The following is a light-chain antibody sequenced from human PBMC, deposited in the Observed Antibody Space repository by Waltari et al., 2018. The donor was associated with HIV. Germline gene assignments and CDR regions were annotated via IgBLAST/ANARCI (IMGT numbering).Light chain of an antibody. CDR1: QTISNNY. J-gene: IGKJ5*01. V-gene: IGKV3-20*01. CDR2: GAS. Sequence: EIVLPQSPGTLSLSPGESATPSCRASQTISNNYFIWYQQKPGRAPRLLISGASNRATGIPDRFSGSGSGTDFTLTITRLEPEDSAVYYCQQYHNTPFTFGQGTRLEIK. CDR3: QQYHNTPFT.